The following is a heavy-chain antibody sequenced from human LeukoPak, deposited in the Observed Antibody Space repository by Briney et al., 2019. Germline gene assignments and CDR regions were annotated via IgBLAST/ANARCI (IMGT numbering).Heavy chain of an antibody. CDR1: GGSISSTTYS. CDR2: IYYSGST. Sequence: SETLSLTCTVSGGSISSTTYSWGWIRQPPGKGLEWIGNIYYSGSTYYNPSLKSRFTISVDTSKNQFSLKMSSVTAADTAVFYCTRIIAVTGPGPFDYWGQGTLVTVSS. V-gene: IGHV4-39*01. J-gene: IGHJ4*02. D-gene: IGHD6-19*01. CDR3: TRIIAVTGPGPFDY.